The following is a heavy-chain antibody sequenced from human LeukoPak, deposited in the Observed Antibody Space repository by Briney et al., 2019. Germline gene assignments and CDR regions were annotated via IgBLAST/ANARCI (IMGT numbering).Heavy chain of an antibody. CDR3: AKRATDNWYFDL. CDR1: XFXXXXXX. CDR2: XSGXGXST. V-gene: IGHV3-23*01. Sequence: GGSLRLSCAASXFXXXXXXXTXVXXXPGXXXXXVXXXSGXGXSTXXADSVKGRFTISRDNSKNALYLQMNSLRAEDTAVXXCAKRATDNWYFDLWGRGTLVTVSS. J-gene: IGHJ2*01.